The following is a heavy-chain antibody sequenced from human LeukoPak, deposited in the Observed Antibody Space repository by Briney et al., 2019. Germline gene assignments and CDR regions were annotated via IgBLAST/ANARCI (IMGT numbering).Heavy chain of an antibody. CDR1: GGSISSSSYY. J-gene: IGHJ4*02. Sequence: SETLSLTCTVSGGSISSSSYYWGWIRQPPGRGLEWIGGIYYSGSTYYNPSLKSRVTISIDTSKNQFSLKLSSVTAADTAVYYCARHMYSSTWHPLDYWGQGTLVTVSS. CDR2: IYYSGST. V-gene: IGHV4-39*01. CDR3: ARHMYSSTWHPLDY. D-gene: IGHD6-13*01.